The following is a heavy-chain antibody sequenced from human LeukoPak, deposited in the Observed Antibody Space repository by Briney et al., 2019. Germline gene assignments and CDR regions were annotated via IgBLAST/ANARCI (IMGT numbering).Heavy chain of an antibody. D-gene: IGHD2-15*01. Sequence: GGSLRLSCAASGFTFRSYAMHWVRQAPGKGLEWVAVISYDGSNKYYADSVKGRFTISRDNSKNTLYLQMNSLRAEDTAVYYCARELLLHWGQGTLVTVSS. CDR1: GFTFRSYA. J-gene: IGHJ4*02. CDR2: ISYDGSNK. V-gene: IGHV3-30-3*01. CDR3: ARELLLH.